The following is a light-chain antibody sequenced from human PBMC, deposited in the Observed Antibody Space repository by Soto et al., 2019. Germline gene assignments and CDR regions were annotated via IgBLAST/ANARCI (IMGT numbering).Light chain of an antibody. J-gene: IGLJ1*01. CDR2: DVS. Sequence: QSALTQPASVSGSPGQSITISCTGTSSDVGAYNFVSWYQQHPGKLPKLMIFDVSRRPSGVSDRFSGSKSGNTASLTISRLQAEDEGDYYCISYTSSSTHVFGSGTKVTVL. CDR1: SSDVGAYNF. CDR3: ISYTSSSTHV. V-gene: IGLV2-14*03.